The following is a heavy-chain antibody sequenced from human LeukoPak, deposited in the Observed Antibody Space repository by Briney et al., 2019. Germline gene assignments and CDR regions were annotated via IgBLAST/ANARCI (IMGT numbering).Heavy chain of an antibody. J-gene: IGHJ4*02. V-gene: IGHV1-2*02. Sequence: GASVKVSCKASGYTFTGYYMHWVRQAPGQGLEWMGWINPSSGGTNYAQKFQGRVTMTRDTSISTAYMELSRLRSDDTAVYYCARGYRIAARLVFDYWGQGTLVTVSS. CDR2: INPSSGGT. CDR3: ARGYRIAARLVFDY. D-gene: IGHD6-6*01. CDR1: GYTFTGYY.